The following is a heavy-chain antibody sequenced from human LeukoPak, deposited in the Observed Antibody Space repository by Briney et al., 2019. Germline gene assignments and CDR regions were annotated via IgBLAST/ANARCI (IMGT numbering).Heavy chain of an antibody. D-gene: IGHD6-13*01. CDR1: GFTFSSYW. CDR3: AKEGYSSSWYKGDAFDI. Sequence: HPGGSLRLSCAASGFTFSSYWMSWVRQAPGKGLEWVAVIWYDGSNKYYADSVKGRFTISRDNSKNTLYLQMNSLRAEDTAVYYCAKEGYSSSWYKGDAFDIWGQGTMVTVSS. CDR2: IWYDGSNK. V-gene: IGHV3-33*06. J-gene: IGHJ3*02.